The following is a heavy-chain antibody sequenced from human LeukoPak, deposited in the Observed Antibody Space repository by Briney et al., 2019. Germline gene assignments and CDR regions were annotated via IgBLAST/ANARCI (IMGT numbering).Heavy chain of an antibody. V-gene: IGHV1-18*01. D-gene: IGHD3-9*01. CDR2: ISAYTSNT. Sequence: ASVKVSCKASGYTFSTYGISWVRQAPGQGLEWMGWISAYTSNTNPAQSLQGRVTMTRDTSISTAYMELSRLRSDDTAVYYCAREPYDILTGFKFDPWGQGTLVTVSS. CDR3: AREPYDILTGFKFDP. J-gene: IGHJ5*02. CDR1: GYTFSTYG.